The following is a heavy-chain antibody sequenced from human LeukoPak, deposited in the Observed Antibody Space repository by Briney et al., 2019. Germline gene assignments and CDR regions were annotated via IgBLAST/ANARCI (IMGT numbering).Heavy chain of an antibody. Sequence: PSETLSLTCTVSGGSISSGSYYWSWIRQPAGKGLEWIGRIYTSGSTNYNPSLKSRVTISVDTSKNQFSLKLSSVTAADTAVYYCARADHGEFDYWGRGTLVTVSS. J-gene: IGHJ4*02. CDR1: GGSISSGSYY. CDR3: ARADHGEFDY. CDR2: IYTSGST. D-gene: IGHD3-10*01. V-gene: IGHV4-61*02.